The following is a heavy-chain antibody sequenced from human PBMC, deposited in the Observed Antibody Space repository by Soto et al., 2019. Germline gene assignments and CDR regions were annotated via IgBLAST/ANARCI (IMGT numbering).Heavy chain of an antibody. V-gene: IGHV4-59*08. Sequence: SETLSLTCTVSGGTISSWYWSWIRQPPGKGLEWIGYIYYSGSTNCNPSLKSRVTISVDTSKNQFSLKLSSVTAADTAVYYCARRYGSAIDYWGQGTLVNVSS. CDR2: IYYSGST. J-gene: IGHJ4*02. D-gene: IGHD1-26*01. CDR3: ARRYGSAIDY. CDR1: GGTISSWY.